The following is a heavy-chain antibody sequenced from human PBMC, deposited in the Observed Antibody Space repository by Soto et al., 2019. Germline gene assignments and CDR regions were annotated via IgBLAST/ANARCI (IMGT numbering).Heavy chain of an antibody. CDR3: AAEGSYYYYYGMDV. CDR2: INAGNGNT. Sequence: ASVKVSCKASGYTFTSYAMHWVRQAPGQRLEWMGWINAGNGNTKYSQKFQGRVTITRDTSASTAYMELSSLRSEDTAVYYCAAEGSYYYYYGMDVRAQRTTVTVSS. CDR1: GYTFTSYA. D-gene: IGHD1-26*01. V-gene: IGHV1-3*01. J-gene: IGHJ6*02.